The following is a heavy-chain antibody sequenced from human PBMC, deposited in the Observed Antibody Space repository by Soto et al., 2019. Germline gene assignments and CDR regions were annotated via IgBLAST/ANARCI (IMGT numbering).Heavy chain of an antibody. CDR3: AKDPNVLRYFDWPYYFDY. CDR1: GFTFSSYA. Sequence: GGSLRLSCAASGFTFSSYAMSWVRQAPGKGLEWVSAISGSGGSTYYADSVKGRFTISRDNSKNTLYLQMNSLRAEDTAVYYCAKDPNVLRYFDWPYYFDYWGQGTLVTV. D-gene: IGHD3-9*01. V-gene: IGHV3-23*01. J-gene: IGHJ4*02. CDR2: ISGSGGST.